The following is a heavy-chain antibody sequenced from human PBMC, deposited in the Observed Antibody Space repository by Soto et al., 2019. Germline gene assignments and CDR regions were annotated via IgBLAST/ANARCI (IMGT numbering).Heavy chain of an antibody. J-gene: IGHJ4*02. CDR3: VLWVRGLINY. D-gene: IGHD3-10*01. V-gene: IGHV3-72*01. CDR2: SRSRADNYAT. CDR1: GITFSDHD. Sequence: EVQLVESGGGLVQPGGSLRLSCATSGITFSDHDMDWVRQAPGKGLEWLGRSRSRADNYATDYAATVKGRFTFLRDDSKSSLALQMKSLKTGDTAGYYCVLWVRGLINYWGQGTLVTVSS.